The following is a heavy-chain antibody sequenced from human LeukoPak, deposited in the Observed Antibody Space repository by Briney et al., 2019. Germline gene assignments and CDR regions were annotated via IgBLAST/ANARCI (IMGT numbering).Heavy chain of an antibody. D-gene: IGHD4-23*01. V-gene: IGHV1-2*02. Sequence: GASVKVYCKASAYTFTGYYMHWVRQAPGQGLECMGWINPNSGGTNSAQKFRGRATMTRDTSISTAYMELSKLRSDDTAVYYWARERSSGNRGGWFDPWGQGTLVTVSS. CDR3: ARERSSGNRGGWFDP. CDR2: INPNSGGT. CDR1: AYTFTGYY. J-gene: IGHJ5*02.